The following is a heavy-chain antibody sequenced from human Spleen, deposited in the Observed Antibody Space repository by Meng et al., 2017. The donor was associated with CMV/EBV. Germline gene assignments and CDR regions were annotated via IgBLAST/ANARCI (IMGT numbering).Heavy chain of an antibody. CDR2: IYPGDSDT. CDR1: GYSFTTYW. J-gene: IGHJ3*02. CDR3: ARQKTGNAFDI. V-gene: IGHV5-51*01. Sequence: KVSCKGSGYSFTTYWIGWVRQMPGKGLEWMGIIYPGDSDTRYSPSFQGQVTISADKSISTAYLQWSSLKASDTAIYYCARQKTGNAFDIWGQGTMVTVSS. D-gene: IGHD1-1*01.